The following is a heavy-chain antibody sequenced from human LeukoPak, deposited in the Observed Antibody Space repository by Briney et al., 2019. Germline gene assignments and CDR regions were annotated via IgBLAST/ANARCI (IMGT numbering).Heavy chain of an antibody. CDR3: ARVCSGGSCRDY. CDR1: GFTFSSYW. D-gene: IGHD2-15*01. V-gene: IGHV3-7*01. J-gene: IGHJ4*02. CDR2: IMQDGSEK. Sequence: GSLRLSCAVSGFTFSSYWMSWVRQAPGKGLEWVANIMQDGSEKYYVDSVKGRFTISRDNAKNSLYLQMNSLRAEDTAVYYCARVCSGGSCRDYWGQGTLVTVSS.